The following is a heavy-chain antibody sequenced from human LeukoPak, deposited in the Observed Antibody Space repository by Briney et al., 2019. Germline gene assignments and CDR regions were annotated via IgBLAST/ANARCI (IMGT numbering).Heavy chain of an antibody. V-gene: IGHV3-43D*03. CDR1: GFTFDDYA. Sequence: GGSLRLSCAASGFTFDDYAMPWVRQAPGKGLEWVSLISWEGGSTYYADSVKGRFTISRDNSKNSLYLQMNSLRTEDTALYYCAKDGVVAALGDNWFDPWGQGTLVTVSS. CDR2: ISWEGGST. J-gene: IGHJ5*02. D-gene: IGHD2-15*01. CDR3: AKDGVVAALGDNWFDP.